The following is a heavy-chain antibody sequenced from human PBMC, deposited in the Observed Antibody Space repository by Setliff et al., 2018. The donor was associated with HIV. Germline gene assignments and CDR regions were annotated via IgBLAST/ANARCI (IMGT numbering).Heavy chain of an antibody. CDR3: ARHRHTAAGTLDAFDI. D-gene: IGHD6-13*01. J-gene: IGHJ3*02. Sequence: GASLKISCKGSGYTFTSYWIGWVRQMPGKGLEWMGIIYPGDSDTRYSPSFPGRVTISADKSISTAYLQWSTLKASDTAIYYCARHRHTAAGTLDAFDIWGQGTVVTVSS. CDR2: IYPGDSDT. CDR1: GYTFTSYW. V-gene: IGHV5-51*01.